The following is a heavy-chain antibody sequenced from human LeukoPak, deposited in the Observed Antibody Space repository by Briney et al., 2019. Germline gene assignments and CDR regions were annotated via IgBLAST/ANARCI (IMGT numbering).Heavy chain of an antibody. Sequence: ASVKVSCKASGYTFTSYGISWVRQAPGQGLEWMGWISAYNGNTNYAQKLQGRVTMTTDTSTSTAYMGLRSLRSDDTAVYYCARYHYDFWRKNWFDPWGQGTLVTVSS. V-gene: IGHV1-18*01. J-gene: IGHJ5*02. CDR2: ISAYNGNT. CDR1: GYTFTSYG. CDR3: ARYHYDFWRKNWFDP. D-gene: IGHD3-3*01.